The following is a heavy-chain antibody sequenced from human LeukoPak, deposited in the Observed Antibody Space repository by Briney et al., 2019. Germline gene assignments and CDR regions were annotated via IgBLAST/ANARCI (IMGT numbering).Heavy chain of an antibody. D-gene: IGHD1-26*01. CDR1: GDIVSSNSAA. Sequence: SQTLSLTCAICGDIVSSNSAACRWIRQSPSRGLEWLGRTYYRSNWYHDYAVSVKSRITINPDTSNNQFSLQLNSVTPEDMAVYFCARFQGMSSQRYYFDYWGQGTLVTVSS. CDR3: ARFQGMSSQRYYFDY. CDR2: TYYRSNWYH. V-gene: IGHV6-1*01. J-gene: IGHJ4*02.